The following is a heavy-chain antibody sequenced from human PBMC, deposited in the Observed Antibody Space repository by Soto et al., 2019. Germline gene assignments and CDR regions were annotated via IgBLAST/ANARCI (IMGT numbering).Heavy chain of an antibody. D-gene: IGHD6-19*01. CDR3: AKDVYSSGLRGYMDV. CDR1: GFTFSNYG. J-gene: IGHJ6*03. Sequence: PGGSLRLSCAASGFTFSNYGMHWVRQAPDKGLEWVAVISYDGSNKYYADSVKGRFTISRDISKNTLYLQMNSLRAEDTAVYYCAKDVYSSGLRGYMDVWGKGTTVTVSS. V-gene: IGHV3-30*18. CDR2: ISYDGSNK.